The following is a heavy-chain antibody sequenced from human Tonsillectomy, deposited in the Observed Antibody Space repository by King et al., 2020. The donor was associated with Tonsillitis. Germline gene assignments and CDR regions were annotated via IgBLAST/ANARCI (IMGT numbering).Heavy chain of an antibody. V-gene: IGHV3-30*02. CDR2: IRYDGSNK. J-gene: IGHJ4*02. Sequence: VQLVESGGGVVQPGGSLRLSCAASGFTFSSYGMHWVRQAPGKGLEGVAFIRYDGSNKYYADSVKGRFTISRDNSKNTLYLQMNSLRAEDTAVHYCAKEKRNDCWSGSPDYWGQGTLVTVSS. CDR3: AKEKRNDCWSGSPDY. CDR1: GFTFSSYG. D-gene: IGHD3-3*01.